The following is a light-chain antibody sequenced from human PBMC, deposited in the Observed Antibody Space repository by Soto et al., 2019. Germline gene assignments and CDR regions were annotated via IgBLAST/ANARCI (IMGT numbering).Light chain of an antibody. V-gene: IGKV3-15*01. Sequence: EVVMTQSPGSLSVLPGERVTLSCSASQSVTTNLAWYQQKPGQAPRLLIYGASTRATGIPARFSGSGSGTEFTLTISSLQSEDFAVYFCQQYHIWPSWTFGQGTKVDIK. CDR3: QQYHIWPSWT. CDR2: GAS. J-gene: IGKJ1*01. CDR1: QSVTTN.